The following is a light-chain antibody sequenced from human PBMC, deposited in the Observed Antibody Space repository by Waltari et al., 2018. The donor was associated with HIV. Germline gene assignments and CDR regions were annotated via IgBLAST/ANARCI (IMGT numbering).Light chain of an antibody. J-gene: IGLJ2*01. CDR3: SSYTSSSTLV. V-gene: IGLV2-14*01. Sequence: QSALTQPASVSGSPGQSITISCTGTSSDVGGYNYVSWYQQPPDKAPKVLIYEVSSRPSGISSRFSGCKSANAASLTISGLQADDEADYYCSSYTSSSTLVFGGGTKLTV. CDR2: EVS. CDR1: SSDVGGYNY.